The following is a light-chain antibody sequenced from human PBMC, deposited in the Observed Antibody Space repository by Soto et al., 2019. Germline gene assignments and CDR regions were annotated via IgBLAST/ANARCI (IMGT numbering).Light chain of an antibody. V-gene: IGKV3-15*01. CDR1: QTINNN. J-gene: IGKJ1*01. CDR3: QQYNNWPQT. CDR2: GAS. Sequence: MAQAPARPAVSPGEGAPPSFRASQTINNNVAWYQLKVGQVPRLVIYGASTRATDIPARFSGSGSGTEFTLTISSLQSEDFAEYHCQQYNNWPQTFGQGTKVDIK.